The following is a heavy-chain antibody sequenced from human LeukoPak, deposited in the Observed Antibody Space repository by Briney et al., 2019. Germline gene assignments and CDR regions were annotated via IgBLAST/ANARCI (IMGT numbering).Heavy chain of an antibody. J-gene: IGHJ5*02. CDR2: IYYSGST. CDR3: ARERSMVRGVSWFDP. CDR1: GDSINNFY. Sequence: PSETLSLTCTVSGDSINNFYWSWIRQPPGKGLEWIGYIYYSGSTNYNPSLKSRVTISLDTSKNQFSLKLSSVTAADTAVYYCARERSMVRGVSWFDPWGQGTLVTVSS. D-gene: IGHD3-10*01. V-gene: IGHV4-59*01.